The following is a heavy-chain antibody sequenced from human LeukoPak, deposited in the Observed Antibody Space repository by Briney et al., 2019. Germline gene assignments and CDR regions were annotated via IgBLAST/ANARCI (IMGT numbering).Heavy chain of an antibody. Sequence: PGGSLRLSCAASGFTFSRHGMSWVRQAPGKGLEWVSSLSSAGVTAYYADSVKGRFTISRDNSKNTLSLHMSSLRAEDTAVYYCAKSIDCEWRTPLDYWGQGTLVTVSS. V-gene: IGHV3-23*01. D-gene: IGHD2-21*01. CDR3: AKSIDCEWRTPLDY. CDR1: GFTFSRHG. J-gene: IGHJ4*02. CDR2: LSSAGVTA.